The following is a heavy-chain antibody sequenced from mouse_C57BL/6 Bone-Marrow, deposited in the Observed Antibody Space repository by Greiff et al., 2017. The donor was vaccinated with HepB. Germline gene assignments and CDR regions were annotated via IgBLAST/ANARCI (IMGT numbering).Heavy chain of an antibody. J-gene: IGHJ4*01. V-gene: IGHV5-4*03. CDR1: GFTFSSYA. CDR2: ISDGGSYT. D-gene: IGHD2-5*01. CDR3: ASAYYSNSYAMDY. Sequence: EVKLQESGGGLVKPGGSLKLSCAASGFTFSSYAMSWVRQTPEKRLEWVATISDGGSYTYYPDNVKGRFTISRDNAKNNLYLQMSHLKSEDTAMYYCASAYYSNSYAMDYWGQGTSVTVSS.